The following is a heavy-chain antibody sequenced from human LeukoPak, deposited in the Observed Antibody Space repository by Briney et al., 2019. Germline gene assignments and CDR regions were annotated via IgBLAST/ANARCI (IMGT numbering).Heavy chain of an antibody. D-gene: IGHD2-15*01. Sequence: PGGSLRLSCAASGFTFSSYWMSWVRQAPGKGLEGVSIIYSDGKIYYAGSVKGRFTISRDTSKNMLYLQMNSLRAEDTAVYYCARDPGGDGGRWYYFDYWGQGTLVTVSS. CDR1: GFTFSSYW. CDR2: IYSDGKI. J-gene: IGHJ4*02. V-gene: IGHV3-66*01. CDR3: ARDPGGDGGRWYYFDY.